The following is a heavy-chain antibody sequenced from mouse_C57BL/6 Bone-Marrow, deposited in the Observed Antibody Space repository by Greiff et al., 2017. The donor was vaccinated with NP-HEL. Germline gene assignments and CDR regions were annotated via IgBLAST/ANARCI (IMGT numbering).Heavy chain of an antibody. Sequence: EVQLQESGGDLVKPGGSLKLSCAASGFTFSSSGMSWVRQTPDKRLEWVATISSGGSYTYYPDSVKGRFTISRDNAKNTLYLQMSSLKSEDTAMYYCARQTGKKGYAMDYWGQGTSVTVSS. V-gene: IGHV5-6*01. CDR2: ISSGGSYT. D-gene: IGHD4-1*01. CDR3: ARQTGKKGYAMDY. CDR1: GFTFSSSG. J-gene: IGHJ4*01.